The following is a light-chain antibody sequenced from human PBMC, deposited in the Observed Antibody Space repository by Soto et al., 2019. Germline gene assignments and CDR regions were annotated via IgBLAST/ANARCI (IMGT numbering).Light chain of an antibody. CDR2: AAS. J-gene: IGKJ2*01. CDR3: QQSYSTPRT. Sequence: DIQMTQSPSSLSASVGDRVTITCRASQTITRYLNWYQQKRGEAPKLLINAASTLQSGVPSRFSDSGSGTDFTLTISSLQREDFATYYCQQSYSTPRTFGQGTKVEIK. CDR1: QTITRY. V-gene: IGKV1-39*01.